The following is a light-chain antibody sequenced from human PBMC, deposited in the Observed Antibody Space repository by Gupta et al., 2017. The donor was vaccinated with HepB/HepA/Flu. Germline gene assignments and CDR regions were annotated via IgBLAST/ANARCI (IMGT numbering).Light chain of an antibody. CDR2: NKD. Sequence: SSELTQDPAVSVALGQTVRITCQGDSLTDYHASWYEQKPGQAPVLVIYNKDNRPSEIPDRFSGSSSGNTASLTITGAQAEDEGDYYCSSRDSSGYYLIFGTGTKVTVL. CDR1: SLTDYH. J-gene: IGLJ1*01. V-gene: IGLV3-19*01. CDR3: SSRDSSGYYLI.